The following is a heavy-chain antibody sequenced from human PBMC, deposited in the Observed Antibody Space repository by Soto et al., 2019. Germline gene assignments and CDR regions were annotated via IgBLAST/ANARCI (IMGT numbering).Heavy chain of an antibody. V-gene: IGHV4-4*02. J-gene: IGHJ6*02. CDR2: IYYSGSI. Sequence: PSETLSLTCAVSSDSISRSHWLTWVRQSPGKGLEWLGDIYYSGSIYYNPSLRSRVTIAIDKSKNQFSLKLRSVTAADTALYYCARQEQLVTPTYDFYYALDVWGQGTTVTVSS. CDR3: ARQEQLVTPTYDFYYALDV. CDR1: SDSISRSHW. D-gene: IGHD6-13*01.